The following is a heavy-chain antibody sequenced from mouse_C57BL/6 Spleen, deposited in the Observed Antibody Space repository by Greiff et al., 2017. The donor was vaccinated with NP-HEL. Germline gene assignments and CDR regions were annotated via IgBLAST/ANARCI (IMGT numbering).Heavy chain of an antibody. CDR2: INPSNGGP. CDR1: GYTFTSYW. D-gene: IGHD2-5*01. J-gene: IGHJ4*01. V-gene: IGHV1-53*01. CDR3: ASYYYSNYYAMDD. Sequence: QVQLQQPGTELVKPGASVKLSCKASGYTFTSYWMHWVKQRPGQGLEWIGNINPSNGGPNYNEKFKSKATLTVDKSSSTAYMQLSSLTSEDSEVYYCASYYYSNYYAMDDWGQGTSVTVSS.